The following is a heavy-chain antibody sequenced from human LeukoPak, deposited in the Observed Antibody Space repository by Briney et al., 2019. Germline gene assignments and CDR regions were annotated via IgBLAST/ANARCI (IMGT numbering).Heavy chain of an antibody. CDR3: ARTLVLRYFDWLGY. CDR2: INPNSGGT. Sequence: ASVKVSCKASGYTFTGYYMHWVRQAPGEGLEWMGWINPNSGGTNYAQKFQGRVTMNRDTSISTAYMELSRLRSDDTAVYYCARTLVLRYFDWLGYWGQGTLVTVSS. D-gene: IGHD3-9*01. CDR1: GYTFTGYY. V-gene: IGHV1-2*02. J-gene: IGHJ4*02.